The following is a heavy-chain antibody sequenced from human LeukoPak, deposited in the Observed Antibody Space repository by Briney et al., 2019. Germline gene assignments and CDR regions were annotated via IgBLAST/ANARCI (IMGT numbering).Heavy chain of an antibody. CDR2: FDPEDGET. D-gene: IGHD3-22*01. CDR3: ATWHIPPYDSSGHLDY. CDR1: GYTLTGLS. J-gene: IGHJ4*02. V-gene: IGHV1-24*01. Sequence: ASVKVSCKVSGYTLTGLSMHWVRQAPGKGLEWMGGFDPEDGETIYAQKFQGRVTMTEDTSTDTAYTELSSLRSEDTAVYYCATWHIPPYDSSGHLDYWGQGTLVTVSS.